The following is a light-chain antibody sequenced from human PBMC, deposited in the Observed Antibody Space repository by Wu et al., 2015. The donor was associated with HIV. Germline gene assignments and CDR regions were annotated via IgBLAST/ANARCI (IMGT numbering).Light chain of an antibody. CDR2: KAS. CDR3: QQYNSYPLT. J-gene: IGKJ4*01. CDR1: QIISNW. V-gene: IGKV1-5*03. Sequence: DIQMTQSPSTLSASVGDRVTITCRPSQIISNWLAWYQQKPGKAPKLLIYKASNLESGVPSRFSGSGSGTEFALTISSLQPDDFATYYCQQYNSYPLTFGGGTKVEIK.